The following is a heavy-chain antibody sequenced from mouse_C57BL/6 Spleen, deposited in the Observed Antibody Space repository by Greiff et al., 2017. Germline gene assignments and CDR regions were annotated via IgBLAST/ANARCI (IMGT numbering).Heavy chain of an antibody. Sequence: VQLVESGAELARPGASVKLSCKASGYTFTSYGISWVKQRTGQGLEWIGEIYPRSGNTYYNEKFKGKATLTADKSSSTAYMELRSLTSEDSAVYFCARYGHSQGDYAMDYWGQGTSVTVSS. CDR1: GYTFTSYG. J-gene: IGHJ4*01. CDR3: ARYGHSQGDYAMDY. D-gene: IGHD1-1*01. CDR2: IYPRSGNT. V-gene: IGHV1-81*01.